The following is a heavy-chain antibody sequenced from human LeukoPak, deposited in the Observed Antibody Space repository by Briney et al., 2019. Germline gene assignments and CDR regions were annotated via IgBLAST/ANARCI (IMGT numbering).Heavy chain of an antibody. J-gene: IGHJ4*02. CDR1: GGTFSSYA. Sequence: EASVKVSYKASGGTFSSYAISWVRQAPGQGLEWMGGIIPIFGTANYAQKFQGRVTITTDESTSTAYMELSSLRSEDTAVYYCARDRDGYNYLFDYWGQGTLVTVSS. CDR2: IIPIFGTA. V-gene: IGHV1-69*05. CDR3: ARDRDGYNYLFDY. D-gene: IGHD5-24*01.